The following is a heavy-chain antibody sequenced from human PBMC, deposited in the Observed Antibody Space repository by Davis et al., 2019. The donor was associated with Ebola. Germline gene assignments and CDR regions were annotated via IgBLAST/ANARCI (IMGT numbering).Heavy chain of an antibody. CDR3: ANDSY. Sequence: GESLKISCAASGFTFSSYAMSWVRQAPGKGLEWVSAISGSGGSTNYADSVKGRFTISRDNAKNSLYLQMNSLRAEDTAVYYCANDSYWGQGTLVTVSS. CDR2: ISGSGGST. J-gene: IGHJ4*02. V-gene: IGHV3-23*01. CDR1: GFTFSSYA.